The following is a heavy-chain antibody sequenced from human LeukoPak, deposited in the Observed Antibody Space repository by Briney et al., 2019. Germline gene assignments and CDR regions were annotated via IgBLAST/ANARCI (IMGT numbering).Heavy chain of an antibody. CDR3: ARALGSYYYYGMDV. J-gene: IGHJ6*02. Sequence: GGSLRLSCAASGFAFSAYGMSCVRQAPGKGLEWVSVVYGGGSTYYADSVKGRFTISRDNSKNTLYLQMDSLRAEDTAVYYCARALGSYYYYGMDVWGQGTTVTVSS. D-gene: IGHD7-27*01. CDR1: GFAFSAYG. CDR2: VYGGGST. V-gene: IGHV3-66*01.